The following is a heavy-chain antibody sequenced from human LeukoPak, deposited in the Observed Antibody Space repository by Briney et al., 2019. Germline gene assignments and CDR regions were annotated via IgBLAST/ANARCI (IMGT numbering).Heavy chain of an antibody. D-gene: IGHD3-3*01. J-gene: IGHJ4*02. V-gene: IGHV1-2*02. CDR3: ARCLDFLSGYRLDY. CDR2: IKPNSGGT. CDR1: GYTFTRYY. Sequence: ASVKVSCKASGYTFTRYYMYWVRQAPGQGLEWMGWIKPNSGGTNYAQKFQRRVSMTRDTSINTAYMELSRLRSDDTAVYYWARCLDFLSGYRLDYWGQGTLVTVSS.